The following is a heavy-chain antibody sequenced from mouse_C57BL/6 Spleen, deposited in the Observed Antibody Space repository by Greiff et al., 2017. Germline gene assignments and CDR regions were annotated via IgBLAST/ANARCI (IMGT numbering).Heavy chain of an antibody. V-gene: IGHV1-69*01. D-gene: IGHD2-5*01. CDR3: AFYSNYESNYAMDY. CDR2: IDPSDSYT. J-gene: IGHJ4*01. Sequence: QVQLQQPGAELVMPGASVKLSCKASGYTFTSYWMHWVKQRPGQGLEWIGEIDPSDSYTNYNQKFKGKSTLTVDKSSSTAYMQLSSLTSEDSAVYYCAFYSNYESNYAMDYWGQGTSVTVSS. CDR1: GYTFTSYW.